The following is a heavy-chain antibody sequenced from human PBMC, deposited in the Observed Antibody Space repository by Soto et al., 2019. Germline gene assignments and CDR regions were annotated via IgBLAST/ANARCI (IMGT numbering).Heavy chain of an antibody. CDR2: IWYDGSNK. V-gene: IGHV3-33*01. CDR3: ARLKGSSSRGNLAFDI. Sequence: PGGSLRLSCAASGFTFSSYGMHWVRQAPGKGLEWVAVIWYDGSNKYYADSVKGRFTISRDNSKNTLYLQMNSLRAEDTAVYYCARLKGSSSRGNLAFDIWGQGTMVTVSS. J-gene: IGHJ3*02. CDR1: GFTFSSYG. D-gene: IGHD6-13*01.